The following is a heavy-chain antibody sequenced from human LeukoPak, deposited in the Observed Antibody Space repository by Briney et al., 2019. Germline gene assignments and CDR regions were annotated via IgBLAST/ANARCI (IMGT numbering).Heavy chain of an antibody. Sequence: GGSLRLSCAASGFSFDDYGMSWVRQVSGKGLEWVSYISSSSSTIYYADSVKGRLTISRDNAKNSLYVQMNSLRAEDTAVYYCARVSGAAGKAIDYWGQGTLVTVSS. CDR1: GFSFDDYG. J-gene: IGHJ4*02. CDR2: ISSSSSTI. CDR3: ARVSGAAGKAIDY. V-gene: IGHV3-48*01. D-gene: IGHD6-13*01.